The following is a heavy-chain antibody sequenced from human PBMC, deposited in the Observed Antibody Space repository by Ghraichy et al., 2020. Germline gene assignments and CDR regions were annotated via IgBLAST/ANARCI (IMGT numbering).Heavy chain of an antibody. Sequence: GGSLRLSCAASGFTVSSNYMSWVRQAPGKGLEWVSVIYSGGSTYYADSVKGRFTISRDNSKNTLYLQMNSLRAEDTAVYYCARDMGSSWYGYYYYYMDVWGKGTTVTVSS. J-gene: IGHJ6*03. CDR2: IYSGGST. CDR3: ARDMGSSWYGYYYYYMDV. D-gene: IGHD6-13*01. CDR1: GFTVSSNY. V-gene: IGHV3-53*01.